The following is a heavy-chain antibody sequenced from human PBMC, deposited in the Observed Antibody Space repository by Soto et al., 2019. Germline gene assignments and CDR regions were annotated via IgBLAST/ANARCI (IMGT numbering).Heavy chain of an antibody. D-gene: IGHD1-26*01. J-gene: IGHJ6*02. CDR3: ARSGEVGASFYYYYGMDV. Sequence: SETLSLTCAVSGGSISSSNWWSWVRQPPGKGLEWIGEIYHSGSTNYNPSLKSRVTISVDKSKNQFSLKLSSVTAADTAVYYCARSGEVGASFYYYYGMDVWGQGTTVTVSS. CDR2: IYHSGST. V-gene: IGHV4-4*02. CDR1: GGSISSSNW.